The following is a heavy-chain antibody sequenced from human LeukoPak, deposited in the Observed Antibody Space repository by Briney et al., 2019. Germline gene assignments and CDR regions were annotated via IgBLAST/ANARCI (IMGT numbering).Heavy chain of an antibody. J-gene: IGHJ5*02. CDR3: ARDSYSSGWSPTNWFDP. D-gene: IGHD6-19*01. CDR1: GFTFDDYA. Sequence: PGGSLRLSCAASGFTFDDYAMHWVRQAPGKGLEWVSGINWNSDSIAYADSVKGRLIISRDNAKNSLYLQMSSLRAEDTALYYCARDSYSSGWSPTNWFDPWGQGTLVTVSS. CDR2: INWNSDSI. V-gene: IGHV3-9*01.